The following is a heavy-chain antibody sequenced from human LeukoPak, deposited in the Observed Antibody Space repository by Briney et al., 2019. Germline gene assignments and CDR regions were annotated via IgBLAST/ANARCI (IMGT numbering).Heavy chain of an antibody. Sequence: ASVKVSCKASGYTFTSYYMHWVRQAPGQGLEWMGLINPTGDSTGYAQKVQGRVTMTRDTSTSTAYMELRSLRSDDTAVYYCARDGHRRYHYDSSGREDAFDIWGQGTMVTVSS. CDR1: GYTFTSYY. V-gene: IGHV1-46*01. CDR3: ARDGHRRYHYDSSGREDAFDI. CDR2: INPTGDST. J-gene: IGHJ3*02. D-gene: IGHD3-22*01.